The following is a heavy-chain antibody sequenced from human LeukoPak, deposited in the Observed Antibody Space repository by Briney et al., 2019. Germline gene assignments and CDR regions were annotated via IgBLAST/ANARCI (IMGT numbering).Heavy chain of an antibody. CDR3: AKPYGGNLADGFDI. V-gene: IGHV3-23*01. CDR1: GFIFSNYA. CDR2: ISDSGVTT. D-gene: IGHD4-23*01. Sequence: GGSLRLSCAASGFIFSNYAMSWVRQAPGKGLEWVSAISDSGVTTYYADSVKGRFTISRDNSKNTLYLQMNSLRAGDTAIYYCAKPYGGNLADGFDIWGQGTMVTVSS. J-gene: IGHJ3*02.